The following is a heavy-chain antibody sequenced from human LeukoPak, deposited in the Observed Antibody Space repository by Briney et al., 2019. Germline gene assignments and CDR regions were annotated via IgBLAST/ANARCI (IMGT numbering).Heavy chain of an antibody. CDR3: ARVGDILTGYYPWEPWFDP. J-gene: IGHJ5*02. V-gene: IGHV4-30-4*01. Sequence: PSQTLSLTCTVSGGSISSGDYYWSWLRQPPGTGLEWIGYIYYSGSTYYNPSLKSRVTISVDTSKNQFSLKLSSVTAADTAVYYCARVGDILTGYYPWEPWFDPWGQGTLVTVSS. CDR1: GGSISSGDYY. CDR2: IYYSGST. D-gene: IGHD3-9*01.